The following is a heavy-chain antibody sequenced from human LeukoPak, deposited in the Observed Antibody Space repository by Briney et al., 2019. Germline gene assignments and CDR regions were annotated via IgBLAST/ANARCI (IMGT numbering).Heavy chain of an antibody. J-gene: IGHJ4*02. CDR1: GGSISSGNNY. CDR2: IYYSGIT. CDR3: ARRPYGNFFDY. V-gene: IGHV4-39*01. Sequence: SETLSLTCAVSGGSISSGNNYWDWVRQPPGKDLEWIGNIYYSGITNYNPSLKSRVAVSADTSKNQFSLKLSSVTAADTAVYYCARRPYGNFFDYWGQGILVTVSS. D-gene: IGHD1-7*01.